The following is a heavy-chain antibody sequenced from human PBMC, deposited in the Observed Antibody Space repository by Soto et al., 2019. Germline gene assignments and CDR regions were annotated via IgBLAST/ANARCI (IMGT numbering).Heavy chain of an antibody. Sequence: LQESGPGLVKPSQTLSLTCFVSGYSITAGGYYWSWIRHLPGKGLEWIGSFYSSGSIIYNPSLRCRVSISGDTSSNHFSMSLTSVTGADTGRYYCARMYSSGSGWFHPWGQDTLVTVSS. J-gene: IGHJ5*02. CDR2: FYSSGSI. V-gene: IGHV4-31*03. D-gene: IGHD6-19*01. CDR1: GYSITAGGYY. CDR3: ARMYSSGSGWFHP.